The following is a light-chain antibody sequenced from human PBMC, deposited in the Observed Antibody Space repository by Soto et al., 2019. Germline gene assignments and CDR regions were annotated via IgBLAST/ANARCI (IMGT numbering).Light chain of an antibody. CDR1: QSVSSTY. Sequence: ENVLTQSPGTLSLSPGERATLSCRASQSVSSTYLAWYQQRPGQAPRLLLYGASNRATGIPDRFSDSGSGTDFTLTISRLEPEDSAVYYCQQYGSSPRTFGQGTKVDIK. CDR2: GAS. V-gene: IGKV3-20*01. CDR3: QQYGSSPRT. J-gene: IGKJ1*01.